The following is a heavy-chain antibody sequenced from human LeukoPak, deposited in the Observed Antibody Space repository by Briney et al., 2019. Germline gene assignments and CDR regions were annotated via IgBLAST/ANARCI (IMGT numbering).Heavy chain of an antibody. CDR1: GGSFTGYY. CDR3: AGYGDYVSY. D-gene: IGHD4-17*01. Sequence: SETLSLTCAVYGGSFTGYYWSWIRRPPGKGLEWIGEISHRGSTNYNPSLKSRVTISVYTSKNQFSLKLTSVTAADTAVYYCAGYGDYVSYWGQGTLVTVSS. J-gene: IGHJ4*02. CDR2: ISHRGST. V-gene: IGHV4-34*01.